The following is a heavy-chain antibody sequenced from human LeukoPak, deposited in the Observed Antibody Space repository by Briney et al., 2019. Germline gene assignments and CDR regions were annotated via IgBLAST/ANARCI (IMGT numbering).Heavy chain of an antibody. Sequence: PGGSLRLSCAASGFTFSGSAMHWVRQASGKGLEWVGRIRSKANSYATAYAASVKGRFTISRDDSKNTAYLQMNSLKTEDTAVYYCTRVGPDTMVRGASGYWGQGTLVTVSS. CDR1: GFTFSGSA. J-gene: IGHJ4*02. V-gene: IGHV3-73*01. D-gene: IGHD3-10*01. CDR3: TRVGPDTMVRGASGY. CDR2: IRSKANSYAT.